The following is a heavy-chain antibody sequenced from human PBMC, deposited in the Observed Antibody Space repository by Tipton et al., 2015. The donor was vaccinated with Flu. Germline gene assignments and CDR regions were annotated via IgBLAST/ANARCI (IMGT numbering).Heavy chain of an antibody. D-gene: IGHD1-26*01. V-gene: IGHV3-73*01. CDR2: IRSKTNNYAT. J-gene: IGHJ4*02. CDR1: GFTFSGSA. Sequence: CAASGFTFSGSAIHWVRQASGKGLEWVGRIRSKTNNYATAYAASVKGRFTISRDDSKNTAYLQMDSLKTEDTAVYCCTSGTYYRADHWGQGTLVTVSS. CDR3: TSGTYYRADH.